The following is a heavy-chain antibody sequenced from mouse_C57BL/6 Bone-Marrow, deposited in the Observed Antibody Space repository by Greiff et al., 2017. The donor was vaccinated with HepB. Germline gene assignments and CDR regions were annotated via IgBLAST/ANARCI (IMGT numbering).Heavy chain of an antibody. D-gene: IGHD2-4*01. CDR3: AEEGLRRDYYAMDY. CDR1: GFTFSSYA. J-gene: IGHJ4*01. V-gene: IGHV5-17*01. CDR2: ISSGSSTI. Sequence: EVQVVESGGGLVKPGGSLKLSCAASGFTFSSYAMSWVRQTPEKRLEWVAYISSGSSTIYYADTVKGRFTISRDNAKNTLFLQMTSLRSEDTAMYYCAEEGLRRDYYAMDYWGQGTSVTVSS.